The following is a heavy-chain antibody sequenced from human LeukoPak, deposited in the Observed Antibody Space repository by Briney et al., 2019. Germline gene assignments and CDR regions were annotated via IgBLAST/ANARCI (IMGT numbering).Heavy chain of an antibody. J-gene: IGHJ6*02. CDR2: ISGSGGST. Sequence: GGSLRLSCEGSGFTFSSYAMSWVRQAPGKGLEWVSAISGSGGSTYYADSVKGRFTISRDNSKNTLYLQMNSLRAEDTAVYYCAKDLDYYYGMDVWGQGTTVTVSS. CDR3: AKDLDYYYGMDV. CDR1: GFTFSSYA. V-gene: IGHV3-23*01.